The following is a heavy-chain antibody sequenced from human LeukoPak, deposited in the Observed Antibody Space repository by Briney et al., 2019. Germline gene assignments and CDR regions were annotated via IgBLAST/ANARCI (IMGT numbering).Heavy chain of an antibody. J-gene: IGHJ5*02. CDR3: ARAPIPYDRSRTDYRFDP. CDR2: IYYSGST. V-gene: IGHV4-39*07. D-gene: IGHD3-16*01. CDR1: GGSISSSSYY. Sequence: PSETLSLTCTVSGGSISSSSYYWGWVRQPPGKGLEWIGSIYYSGSTNYNPSLKSRVTISLDMSKSQFSLKLTSVTAADTAVYYCARAPIPYDRSRTDYRFDPWGQGTLVTVAS.